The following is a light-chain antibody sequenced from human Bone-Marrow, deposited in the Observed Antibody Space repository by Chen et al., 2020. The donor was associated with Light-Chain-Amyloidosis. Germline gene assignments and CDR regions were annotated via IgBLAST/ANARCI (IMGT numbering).Light chain of an antibody. CDR1: DLPTKY. Sequence: YEPTQPPPVSVSPGQTARITCSGDDLPTKYAYWYQQKPGQAPVLVIHRDTERPSGISERFSGSSSGTTATLTISGVQAEDEADYHCQSADSSGTYEVIFGGGTKLTVL. V-gene: IGLV3-25*03. J-gene: IGLJ2*01. CDR2: RDT. CDR3: QSADSSGTYEVI.